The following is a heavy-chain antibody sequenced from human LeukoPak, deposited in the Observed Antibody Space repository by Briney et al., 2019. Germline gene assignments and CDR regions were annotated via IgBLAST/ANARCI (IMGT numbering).Heavy chain of an antibody. CDR2: IIPIFGTA. Sequence: SVKVSCKASGGTFSSYAISWVRQAPGQGLEWMGGIIPIFGTANYAQKFQGRVTITADESTSTAYMELSSLRSEDTAVYYCAREEGKYYGSGRSFDYWGQGTLVTVSS. CDR3: AREEGKYYGSGRSFDY. CDR1: GGTFSSYA. D-gene: IGHD3-10*01. J-gene: IGHJ4*02. V-gene: IGHV1-69*01.